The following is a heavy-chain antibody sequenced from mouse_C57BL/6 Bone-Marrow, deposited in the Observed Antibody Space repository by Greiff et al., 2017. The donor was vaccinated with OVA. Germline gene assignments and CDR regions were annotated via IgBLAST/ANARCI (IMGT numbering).Heavy chain of an antibody. D-gene: IGHD4-1*01. CDR2: IWSGGST. V-gene: IGHV2-2*01. J-gene: IGHJ2*01. Sequence: VQLQQSGPGLVQPSQSLSITCTVSGFSLTSYGVHWVRQSPGKGLEWLGVIWSGGSTDYTAAFISRLSISKDNSKSQVFFKMNSLQADDTAIYYCARSPLAGTYFDYWGQGTTLTVSS. CDR1: GFSLTSYG. CDR3: ARSPLAGTYFDY.